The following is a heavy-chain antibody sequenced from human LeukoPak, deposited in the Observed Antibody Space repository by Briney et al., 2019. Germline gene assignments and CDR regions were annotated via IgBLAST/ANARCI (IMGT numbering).Heavy chain of an antibody. CDR1: GGSFSGYY. Sequence: SETLSLTCAVYGGSFSGYYWSWIRQPPGKGLEWIGEINHSGSTNYNPSLKSRVTISVDTSKNQFSLKLSSVTAADTAVYYCAMVRGGPFDCWGQGTLVTVSS. CDR2: INHSGST. V-gene: IGHV4-34*01. CDR3: AMVRGGPFDC. J-gene: IGHJ4*02. D-gene: IGHD3-10*01.